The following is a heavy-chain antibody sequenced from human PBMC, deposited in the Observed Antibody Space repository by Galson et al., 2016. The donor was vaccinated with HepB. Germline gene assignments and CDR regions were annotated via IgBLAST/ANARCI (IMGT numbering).Heavy chain of an antibody. Sequence: SLRLSCAASGFTFSTYAMSWVRQAPGKGPEWVSAISGSGGSTYYADSVKGRFTISRDNSKNTVYLQMNSLRAEDTAVYYCAKGYGVFDYWGQGTLVTVSS. CDR3: AKGYGVFDY. J-gene: IGHJ4*02. CDR2: ISGSGGST. V-gene: IGHV3-23*01. CDR1: GFTFSTYA. D-gene: IGHD4-17*01.